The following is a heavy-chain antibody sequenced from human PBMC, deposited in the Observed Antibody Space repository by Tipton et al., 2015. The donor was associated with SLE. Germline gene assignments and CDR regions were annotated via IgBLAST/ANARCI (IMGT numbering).Heavy chain of an antibody. Sequence: LRLSCAVYGGSFSGYYWSWIRQPPGKGLEWIGEINHSGSTNYNPSLKSRVTISVDTSKNQFSLKLSSVTAADTAVYYCARYYDSSGYFCYWGQGTLVTVSS. CDR2: INHSGST. D-gene: IGHD3-22*01. V-gene: IGHV4-34*01. J-gene: IGHJ4*02. CDR1: GGSFSGYY. CDR3: ARYYDSSGYFCY.